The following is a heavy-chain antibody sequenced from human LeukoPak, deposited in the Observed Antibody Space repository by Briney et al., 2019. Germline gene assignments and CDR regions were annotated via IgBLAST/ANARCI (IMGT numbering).Heavy chain of an antibody. CDR1: GYTFTSYD. D-gene: IGHD4-23*01. V-gene: IGHV1-8*02. J-gene: IGHJ5*02. CDR3: ARDNSVEDTAWWFDP. CDR2: MNPNSGNT. Sequence: ASVKVSCKASGYTFTSYDINWVRQATGQGLEWMGWMNPNSGNTSYAQKFQGRVTMTRDMSTSTDYMELSSLRSEDTAVYYCARDNSVEDTAWWFDPWGQGTLVTVSS.